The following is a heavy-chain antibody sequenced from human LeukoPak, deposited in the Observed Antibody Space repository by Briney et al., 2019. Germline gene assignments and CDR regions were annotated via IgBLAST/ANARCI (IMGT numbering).Heavy chain of an antibody. CDR1: GFTFTTYA. V-gene: IGHV3-23*01. Sequence: GGSLRLSCAASGFTFTTYAMTWVRQAPGKGLEWVSVISGSGDSTHYADSVKGRFTISRDNSKNTLYLQMNSLRAEDTAVYYCAKSKGYVDYYYYYGMDVWGQGTTVTVS. D-gene: IGHD3-16*01. CDR3: AKSKGYVDYYYYYGMDV. CDR2: ISGSGDST. J-gene: IGHJ6*02.